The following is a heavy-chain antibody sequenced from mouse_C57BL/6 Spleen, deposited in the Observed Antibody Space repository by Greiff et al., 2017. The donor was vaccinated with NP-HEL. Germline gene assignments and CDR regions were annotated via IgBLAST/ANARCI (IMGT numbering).Heavy chain of an antibody. D-gene: IGHD2-3*01. CDR3: TRMNDGYYRDY. CDR2: IDPETGGT. V-gene: IGHV1-15*01. CDR1: GYTFTDYE. Sequence: VQLVESGAELVRPGASVTLSCKASGYTFTDYEMHWVKQTPVHGLEWIGAIDPETGGTAYNQKFKGKAILTADKSSSTAYMELRSLTSEDSAVYYCTRMNDGYYRDYWGQGTTLTVSS. J-gene: IGHJ2*01.